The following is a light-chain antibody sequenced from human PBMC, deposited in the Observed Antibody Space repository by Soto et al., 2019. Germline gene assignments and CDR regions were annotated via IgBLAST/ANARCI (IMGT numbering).Light chain of an antibody. CDR1: QSVSSY. CDR3: QQYNDWPIT. CDR2: DAS. V-gene: IGKV3-15*01. J-gene: IGKJ5*01. Sequence: IETAQVPGTLSVSLREGATVCCRASQSVSSYLAWYQHKPGQAPRLLIYDASTRATGIPARFSGSGSGTEFTLTISSLQSEDFAVYYCQQYNDWPITFGQGTRLEIK.